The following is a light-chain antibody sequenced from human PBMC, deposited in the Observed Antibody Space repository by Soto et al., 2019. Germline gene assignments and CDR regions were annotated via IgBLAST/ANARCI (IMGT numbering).Light chain of an antibody. J-gene: IGKJ1*01. V-gene: IGKV1-27*01. CDR2: AGS. CDR3: RKYNSAPWT. CDR1: QVIDNY. Sequence: DLQMTQSPSSLSASVGDRVTITCRASQVIDNYLAWYQQQPGKVPRLLIYAGSILETGVPSRFTGRGSGTDFPLTVTSLEPDDVATDYCRKYNSAPWTFGQGTKVAIK.